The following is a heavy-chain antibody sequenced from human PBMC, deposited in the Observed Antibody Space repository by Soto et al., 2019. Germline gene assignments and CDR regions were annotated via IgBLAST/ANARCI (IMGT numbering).Heavy chain of an antibody. J-gene: IGHJ3*02. CDR2: MSGDGTRA. Sequence: EVQLEESGGGSVQLGESLRVSCVASGFTFRNQWMHCVRQVPGKGLVWVSRMSGDGTRASYGDFVKGRFTISRDHGRNLVFLQLKSLTVDDTGVYNCARGGAAGRGDAIDIWGPGTTVAVTS. CDR3: ARGGAAGRGDAIDI. CDR1: GFTFRNQW. D-gene: IGHD3-10*01. V-gene: IGHV3-74*01.